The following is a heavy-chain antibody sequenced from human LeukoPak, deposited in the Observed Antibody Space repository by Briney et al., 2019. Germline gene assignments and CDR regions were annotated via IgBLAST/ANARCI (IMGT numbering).Heavy chain of an antibody. CDR1: GFTFRSYG. Sequence: PGRSLRLSCTASGFTFRSYGMHWVRQAPGKGLEWVAVISYDGSNKYYADSVKGRFTISRDNSKNTLYLQMNSLRAEDKAVYYCAKGGLWFGELSCYSGQGTLVTVSS. D-gene: IGHD3-10*01. J-gene: IGHJ4*02. CDR3: AKGGLWFGELSCY. CDR2: ISYDGSNK. V-gene: IGHV3-30*18.